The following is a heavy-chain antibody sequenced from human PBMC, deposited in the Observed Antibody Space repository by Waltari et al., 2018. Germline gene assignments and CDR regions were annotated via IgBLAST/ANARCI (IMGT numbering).Heavy chain of an antibody. Sequence: QVQLQQWGAGLLKPSETLSLTCAVYGGTFNDPYWNWIRQPPGKGLEWIGQINDSGSTNYNPSLRSRVTISVDTSKNQFSLNLSSVTAADTAVYYCARDPPQLADAFDIWGQGTMVTVSS. CDR3: ARDPPQLADAFDI. J-gene: IGHJ3*02. V-gene: IGHV4-34*01. D-gene: IGHD3-10*01. CDR1: GGTFNDPY. CDR2: INDSGST.